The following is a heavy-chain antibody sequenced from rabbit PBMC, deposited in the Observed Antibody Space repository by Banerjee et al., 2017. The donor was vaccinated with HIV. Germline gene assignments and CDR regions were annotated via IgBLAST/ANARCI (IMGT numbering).Heavy chain of an antibody. CDR2: IYVSSDNT. V-gene: IGHV1S45*01. Sequence: QEQLVESGGGLVQPGGSLKLSCKASGIDFNSNYWICWVRQAPGKGLEWITCIYVSSDNTYYASWAKGRFTISKTSSTTVTLQVTSLTTADTATYFCARAPDSGYWAVALDLWGQGTLVTVS. J-gene: IGHJ4*01. CDR3: ARAPDSGYWAVALDL. CDR1: GIDFNSNYW. D-gene: IGHD1-1*01.